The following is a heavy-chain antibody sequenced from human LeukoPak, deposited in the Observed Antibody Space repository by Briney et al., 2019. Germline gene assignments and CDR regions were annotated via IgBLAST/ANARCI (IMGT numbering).Heavy chain of an antibody. Sequence: SVKVSCKASGGTFSSYAISWVRQGPGQGLEWMGGIIPIFGTANYAQKFQGRVTITADESTSTAYMELSSLRSEDTAVYYCAREGYCSGGSCYSFDYWGQGTLVTVSS. CDR3: AREGYCSGGSCYSFDY. D-gene: IGHD2-15*01. J-gene: IGHJ4*02. V-gene: IGHV1-69*13. CDR2: IIPIFGTA. CDR1: GGTFSSYA.